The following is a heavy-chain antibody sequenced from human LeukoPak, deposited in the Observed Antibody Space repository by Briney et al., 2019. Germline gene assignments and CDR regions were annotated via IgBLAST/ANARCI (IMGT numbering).Heavy chain of an antibody. CDR2: INPSGSST. V-gene: IGHV1-46*01. J-gene: IGHJ5*02. CDR3: ARVFAASGVWWFDP. CDR1: AYTFTGYY. Sequence: ASVKVSCKASAYTFTGYYMHWVRQAPGQGLEWMGLINPSGSSTSYAQKFQGRVTMTRDTSTSTVYMELSSLRSEDTAVYYCARVFAASGVWWFDPWGQGTLVTVSS. D-gene: IGHD3-16*01.